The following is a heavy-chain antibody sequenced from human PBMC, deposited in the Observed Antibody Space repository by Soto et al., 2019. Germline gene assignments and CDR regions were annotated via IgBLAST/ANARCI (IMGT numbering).Heavy chain of an antibody. CDR2: FDPEDGET. CDR3: ATSTTRDYDILTGYYLWYFDY. D-gene: IGHD3-9*01. Sequence: ASVKVSCKVSGYTLAELSMQWVRQAPGKGLEWMGGFDPEDGETIYAQKFQGRVTMTEDTSTDTAYMELSSLRSEDTAVYYCATSTTRDYDILTGYYLWYFDYWGQGTQVTVSS. V-gene: IGHV1-24*01. J-gene: IGHJ4*02. CDR1: GYTLAELS.